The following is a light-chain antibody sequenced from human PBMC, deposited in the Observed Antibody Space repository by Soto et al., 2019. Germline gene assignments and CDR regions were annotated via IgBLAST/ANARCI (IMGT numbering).Light chain of an antibody. CDR3: MQALLIPPT. CDR2: LGS. J-gene: IGKJ5*01. V-gene: IGKV2-28*01. Sequence: IVMTQFPLSLPVTPGEPASISCRSSQSLLHSTGSNYLDWYLQKPGQSPKLLISLGSDRASGFPDRFSGSGSGTVFTLKISKVEAEDVGVYYCMQALLIPPTFGQGTRLEIK. CDR1: QSLLHSTGSNY.